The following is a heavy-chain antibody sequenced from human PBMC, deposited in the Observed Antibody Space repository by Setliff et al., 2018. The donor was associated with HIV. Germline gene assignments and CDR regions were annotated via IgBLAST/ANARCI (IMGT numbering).Heavy chain of an antibody. V-gene: IGHV4-31*03. J-gene: IGHJ5*02. CDR3: ARDLTSNSNCFEH. CDR1: GGSLISGGYY. Sequence: PSETLSLTCSVSGGSLISGGYYWSWIRQHPGKGLEWIGYVYYTGKTYYNPSLESRISMSVDTSKNQFSLKLTSVTAADTAIYYCARDLTSNSNCFEHWGQGTQVTVSS. CDR2: VYYTGKT. D-gene: IGHD4-4*01.